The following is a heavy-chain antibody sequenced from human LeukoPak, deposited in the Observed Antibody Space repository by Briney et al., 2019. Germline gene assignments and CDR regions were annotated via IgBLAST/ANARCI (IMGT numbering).Heavy chain of an antibody. J-gene: IGHJ6*02. D-gene: IGHD3-3*01. CDR3: AKDLRGGRFLEWLPPPYYYGMDV. CDR2: INHNGNVN. Sequence: PGGSLRLSCAASGFTFSSYWMNWARQAPGKGLEWVASINHNGNVNYYVDSVKGRFTISRDNAKNSLYLQMNSLRAEDTAVYYCAKDLRGGRFLEWLPPPYYYGMDVWGQGTTVTVSS. CDR1: GFTFSSYW. V-gene: IGHV3-7*01.